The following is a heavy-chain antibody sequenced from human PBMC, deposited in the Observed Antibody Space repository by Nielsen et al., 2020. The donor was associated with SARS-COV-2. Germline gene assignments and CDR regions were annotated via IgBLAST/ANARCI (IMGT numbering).Heavy chain of an antibody. CDR1: GYTFTSYG. CDR3: ARARYGDYEHYYYYYGMDV. D-gene: IGHD4-17*01. CDR2: ISAYNGNT. V-gene: IGHV1-18*01. Sequence: ASVKVSCKASGYTFTSYGISWVRQAPGQGLEWMGWISAYNGNTNYAQKLQGRITMTTDTSTSTAYTELRSLRSDDTAVYYCARARYGDYEHYYYYYGMDVWGQGTTVTVSS. J-gene: IGHJ6*02.